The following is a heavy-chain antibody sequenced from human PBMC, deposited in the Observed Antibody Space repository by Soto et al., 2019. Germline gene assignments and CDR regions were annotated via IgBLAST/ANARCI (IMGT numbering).Heavy chain of an antibody. J-gene: IGHJ4*02. CDR1: GFSLSDSRLG. V-gene: IGHV2-26*01. CDR2: IFSGDDR. CDR3: VRIDVTRDWLYYFDH. D-gene: IGHD3-10*01. Sequence: QVTLKECGPVVLRPTEPLTLTCTVSGFSLSDSRLGVGWIRQPPGKSLEWVAHIFSGDDRSYSPSLRSRLTISKDPSVSQVVLTLTNVDPADTATYYCVRIDVTRDWLYYFDHWGRGTPVTVSP.